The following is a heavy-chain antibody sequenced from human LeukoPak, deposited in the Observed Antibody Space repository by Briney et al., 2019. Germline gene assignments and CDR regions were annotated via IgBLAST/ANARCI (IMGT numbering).Heavy chain of an antibody. Sequence: SETLSLTCAVYGGSFSGYYWSWIRQPPGKGLEWIGEINHSGSTNYNPSLKSRVTISVDTSKNQFSLKLSSVTAADTAVYYCARHHGSGKNWFDPWGQGTLVTVSS. D-gene: IGHD6-19*01. V-gene: IGHV4-34*01. CDR3: ARHHGSGKNWFDP. CDR2: INHSGST. J-gene: IGHJ5*02. CDR1: GGSFSGYY.